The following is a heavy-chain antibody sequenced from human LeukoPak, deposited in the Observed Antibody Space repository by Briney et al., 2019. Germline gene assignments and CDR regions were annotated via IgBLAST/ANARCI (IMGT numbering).Heavy chain of an antibody. CDR1: GYTFTGYY. V-gene: IGHV1-18*04. CDR2: ISAYNGNT. J-gene: IGHJ4*02. D-gene: IGHD4-17*01. CDR3: ASFTVTTLGENDY. Sequence: ASVKVSCKASGYTFTGYYMHWVRQAPGQGLEWMGWISAYNGNTNYAQKLQGRVTMTTDTSTSTAYMELRSLRSDDTAVYYCASFTVTTLGENDYWGQGTLVTVSS.